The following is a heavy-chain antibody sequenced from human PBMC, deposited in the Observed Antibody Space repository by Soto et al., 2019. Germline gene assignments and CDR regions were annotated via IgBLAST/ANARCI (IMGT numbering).Heavy chain of an antibody. CDR2: IYHSGST. CDR3: ARLHGLRFLEWSPLRHNWFDP. V-gene: IGHV4-4*02. Sequence: PSETLSLTCAVSCGSISSSNWWSWVRQPPGKGLEWIGEIYHSGSTNYNPSLKSRVTISVDKSKNQFSLKLSSVTAADTAVYYCARLHGLRFLEWSPLRHNWFDPWGQGTLVTVSS. CDR1: CGSISSSNW. D-gene: IGHD3-3*01. J-gene: IGHJ5*02.